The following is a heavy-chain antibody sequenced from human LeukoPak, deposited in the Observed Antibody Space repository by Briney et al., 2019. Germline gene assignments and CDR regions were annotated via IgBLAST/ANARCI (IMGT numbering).Heavy chain of an antibody. V-gene: IGHV3-11*01. D-gene: IGHD6-19*01. CDR3: ARDFNQAVALAD. J-gene: IGHJ4*02. CDR1: GFTFSDYY. CDR2: ISSSGSTI. Sequence: PGGSLRLSCAASGFTFSDYYMSWIRQAPGKGLEWVSYISSSGSTIYYADSVKGRFSISRDNAKNSLYLQMNSLRAEDTAVYYCARDFNQAVALADWGQGTLVTVSS.